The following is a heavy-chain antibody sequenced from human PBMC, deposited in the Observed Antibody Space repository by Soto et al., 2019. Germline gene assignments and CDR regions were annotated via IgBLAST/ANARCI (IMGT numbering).Heavy chain of an antibody. CDR1: GFTFSSYA. CDR2: ISGSGGST. J-gene: IGHJ3*02. V-gene: IGHV3-23*01. CDR3: AKDRGTGGPIDAFDI. D-gene: IGHD7-27*01. Sequence: GESLKISCAASGFTFSSYAMSWVRQAPGKGLEWVSAISGSGGSTYYADSVKGRFTISRDNSKNTLYLQMNSLRAEDTAVYYCAKDRGTGGPIDAFDIWGQGTMVTVSS.